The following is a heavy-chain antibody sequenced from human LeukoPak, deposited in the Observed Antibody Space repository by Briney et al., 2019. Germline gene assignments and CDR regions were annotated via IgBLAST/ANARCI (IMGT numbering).Heavy chain of an antibody. V-gene: IGHV4-59*01. CDR1: GGSISSYY. Sequence: SETLSLSCTVSGGSISSYYWSWIRQPPGKGLEWIGYIYYSGSTNYNPSLKSRVTISVDTSKNQFSLKLSSVTAADTAAYYCARDGYNYGWFDPWGQGTLVTVSS. CDR3: ARDGYNYGWFDP. CDR2: IYYSGST. J-gene: IGHJ5*02. D-gene: IGHD5-24*01.